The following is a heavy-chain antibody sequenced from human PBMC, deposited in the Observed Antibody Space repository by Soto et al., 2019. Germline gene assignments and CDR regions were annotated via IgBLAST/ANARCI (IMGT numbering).Heavy chain of an antibody. V-gene: IGHV4-59*01. J-gene: IGHJ4*01. Sequence: PSETLSLTCDVSGDSISTYYWIFSRQPPGKGLEWIGYVYYSGSTLYNPSLESRVTLSIDMSKKQVSLKLNSVIAADTAVYYCARTRMIESWIDYWGHGTLVTVSS. CDR1: GDSISTYY. CDR2: VYYSGST. CDR3: ARTRMIESWIDY. D-gene: IGHD2-21*01.